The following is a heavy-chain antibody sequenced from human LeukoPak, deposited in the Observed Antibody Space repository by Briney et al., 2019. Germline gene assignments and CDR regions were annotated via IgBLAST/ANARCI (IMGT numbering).Heavy chain of an antibody. CDR2: ISSSSSYT. Sequence: GGSLRLYCAASGFTFSDYYMSWIRQAPGKGLEWVSYISSSSSYTNYADSVKGRFTISRDNAKNSLYLQMNSLRAEDTAVYYCARGPPVMDIAFDIWGQGTMVTVSS. D-gene: IGHD2-2*03. J-gene: IGHJ3*02. CDR3: ARGPPVMDIAFDI. V-gene: IGHV3-11*06. CDR1: GFTFSDYY.